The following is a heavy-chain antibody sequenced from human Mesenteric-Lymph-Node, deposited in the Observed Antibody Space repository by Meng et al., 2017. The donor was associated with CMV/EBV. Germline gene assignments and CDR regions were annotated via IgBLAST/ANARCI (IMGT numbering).Heavy chain of an antibody. J-gene: IGHJ6*02. V-gene: IGHV3-66*01. CDR2: VYSGGTT. CDR3: ARGNYYGMDV. CDR1: GFSVNDNY. Sequence: GESLKISCAASGFSVNDNYMSWVRQAPGKGPEWISVVYSGGTTFYADSVQGRFTISRDNAKNTLDLQMNSLRAEDTAVYYCARGNYYGMDVWGQGTTVTVSS.